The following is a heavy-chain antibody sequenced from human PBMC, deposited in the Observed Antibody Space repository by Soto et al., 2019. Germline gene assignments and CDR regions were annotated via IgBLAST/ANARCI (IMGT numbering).Heavy chain of an antibody. CDR3: ARPSGYGHGWGDLGYDPFDI. V-gene: IGHV1-69*13. D-gene: IGHD5-18*01. Sequence: SVKVSCKASGGTFSSYAISWVRQAPGQGLEWMGGIIPIFGTANYAQKFQGRVTITADESTSTAYMELSSLRSEDTAVYYCARPSGYGHGWGDLGYDPFDIWGQGTMVTV. CDR1: GGTFSSYA. J-gene: IGHJ3*02. CDR2: IIPIFGTA.